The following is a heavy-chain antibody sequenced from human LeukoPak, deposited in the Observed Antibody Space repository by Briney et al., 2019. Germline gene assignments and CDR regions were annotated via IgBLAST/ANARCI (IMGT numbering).Heavy chain of an antibody. V-gene: IGHV1-69*06. Sequence: ASVKVSCKASGYTFTGYYMHWVRQAPGQGLEWMGGIIPIFGTANYAQKFQGRVTITADKSTSTAYMELSSLRSEDTAVYYCARKQNHNYYDSSGYSPFDYWGQGTLVTVSS. D-gene: IGHD3-22*01. CDR3: ARKQNHNYYDSSGYSPFDY. CDR1: GYTFTGYY. J-gene: IGHJ4*02. CDR2: IIPIFGTA.